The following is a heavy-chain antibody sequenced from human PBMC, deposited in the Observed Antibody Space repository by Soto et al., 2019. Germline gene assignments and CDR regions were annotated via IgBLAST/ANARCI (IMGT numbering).Heavy chain of an antibody. Sequence: PGGSLRRSGAAAGFDLEEYAMHSVRQVPGKGLEWVSLTNSDGTDSYYMDSVKGRFTISRDHAKRTLYLQMGRLRPEDTALSFCAKSLYYYDSSPLDHWGKGHLVTVSS. CDR1: GFDLEEYA. CDR3: AKSLYYYDSSPLDH. D-gene: IGHD3-22*01. CDR2: TNSDGTDS. J-gene: IGHJ4*02. V-gene: IGHV3-43D*04.